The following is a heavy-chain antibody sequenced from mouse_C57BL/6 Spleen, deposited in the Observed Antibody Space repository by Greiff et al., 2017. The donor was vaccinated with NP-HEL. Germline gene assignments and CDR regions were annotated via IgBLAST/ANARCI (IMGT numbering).Heavy chain of an antibody. CDR2: ISSGGSYT. Sequence: EVMLVESGGDLVKPGGSLKLSCAASGFTFSSYGMSWVRQTPDKRLEWVATISSGGSYTYYPDSVKGRFTISRDNAKNTLYLQMSSLKSEDTAMYYCARPHYYGSSYAMEYWGQGTSVTVSS. D-gene: IGHD1-1*01. CDR1: GFTFSSYG. V-gene: IGHV5-6*02. CDR3: ARPHYYGSSYAMEY. J-gene: IGHJ4*01.